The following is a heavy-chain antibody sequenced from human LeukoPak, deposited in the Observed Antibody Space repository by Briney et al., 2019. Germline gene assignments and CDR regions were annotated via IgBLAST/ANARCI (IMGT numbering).Heavy chain of an antibody. CDR1: GGTFSSYA. V-gene: IGHV1-69*01. CDR2: IIPIFGTA. CDR3: ARGWLAETMVVTPYNY. D-gene: IGHD4-23*01. Sequence: AASVKVSCKASGGTFSSYAINCVRQAPGQGLEWMGGIIPIFGTANYAQKFQGRVTITADESTSTAYMVLSSLRSEDTAVYYCARGWLAETMVVTPYNYWGQGTLVTVSS. J-gene: IGHJ4*02.